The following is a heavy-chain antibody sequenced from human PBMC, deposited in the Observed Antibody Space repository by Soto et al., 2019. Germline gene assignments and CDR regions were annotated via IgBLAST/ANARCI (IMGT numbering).Heavy chain of an antibody. CDR2: IYDTGISGYTPST. CDR3: ARGEDAFFYYGLDV. Sequence: SVTLSLTCSASGGSIATSYWSWIRQPPGKGQGWIAYIYDTGISGYTPSTSYNPSLKSRVTMSVDTSKSQFSLKLTSVTAADTAVYYCARGEDAFFYYGLDVWGQGITVTVSS. J-gene: IGHJ6*02. V-gene: IGHV4-59*01. CDR1: GGSIATSY.